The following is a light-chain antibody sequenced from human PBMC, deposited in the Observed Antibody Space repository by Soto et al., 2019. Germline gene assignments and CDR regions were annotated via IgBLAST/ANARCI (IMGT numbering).Light chain of an antibody. J-gene: IGLJ3*02. CDR2: STN. Sequence: QTVVTQEPSFSVSPGGTVTLTCRLSSGSVSTNYYPSWYQQTPGQAPRTLIYSTNTRSSGVPDRFSGSILGNKAALTITGAEADDESDYYCVLYVGSGIWVFGGGTKVTVL. V-gene: IGLV8-61*01. CDR1: SGSVSTNYY. CDR3: VLYVGSGIWV.